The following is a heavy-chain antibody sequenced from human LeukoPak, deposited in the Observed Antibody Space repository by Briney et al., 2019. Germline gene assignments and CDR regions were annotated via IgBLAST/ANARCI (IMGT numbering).Heavy chain of an antibody. CDR2: IIPIFGTA. Sequence: ASVKVSCKASGGTFSSYAISWVRQAPGQGLEWMGGIIPIFGTANYAQKFRGRVTITADESTRTAYMELSSLRSEDTAVYYCARGPSITMVRGGQWYYYMDVWGKGTTVTISS. V-gene: IGHV1-69*01. D-gene: IGHD3-10*01. J-gene: IGHJ6*03. CDR1: GGTFSSYA. CDR3: ARGPSITMVRGGQWYYYMDV.